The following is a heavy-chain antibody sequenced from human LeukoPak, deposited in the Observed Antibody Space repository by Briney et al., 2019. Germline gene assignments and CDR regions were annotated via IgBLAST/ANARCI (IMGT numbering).Heavy chain of an antibody. V-gene: IGHV3-23*01. J-gene: IGHJ4*02. D-gene: IGHD1-1*01. CDR2: ISGSDGTT. CDR1: GFTFGDYA. Sequence: AGGSLRLSCTASGFTFGDYAMSWVRQAPGKGLEWVSSISGSDGTTYYADSVKGRFTISRDNSKYTLSLQMNSLRTEDTAVYYCAKVDNWKYGHHDFWGQGTLVTVSS. CDR3: AKVDNWKYGHHDF.